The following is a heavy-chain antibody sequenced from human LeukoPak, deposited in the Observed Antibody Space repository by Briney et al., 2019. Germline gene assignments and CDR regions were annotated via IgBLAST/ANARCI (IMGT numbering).Heavy chain of an antibody. CDR2: ISYDGSNK. CDR1: RFTFSSYD. V-gene: IGHV3-30*18. CDR3: TKLARAPRDFDY. D-gene: IGHD3-10*01. Sequence: GGSQRLSCAASRFTFSSYDMHWVRQAPGKGLEWVALISYDGSNKYYADSVKGRFTISRDDSKNSLYLQMNSLKIEDTAVYYCTKLARAPRDFDYWGQGTLVTVSS. J-gene: IGHJ4*01.